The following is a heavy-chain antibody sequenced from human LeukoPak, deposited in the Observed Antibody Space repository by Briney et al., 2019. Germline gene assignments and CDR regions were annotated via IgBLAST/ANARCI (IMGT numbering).Heavy chain of an antibody. CDR3: AMNGYSSGWYAGHYYYMDV. CDR1: GFTFSSYG. V-gene: IGHV3-30*03. J-gene: IGHJ6*03. D-gene: IGHD6-19*01. Sequence: PGGSLRLSCAASGFTFSSYGMHWVRQAPGKGLEWVAVISYDGSNKYYADSVKGRFTISRDNSKNTLYLQMNSLRAEDTAVYYCAMNGYSSGWYAGHYYYMDVWGKGTTVTVSS. CDR2: ISYDGSNK.